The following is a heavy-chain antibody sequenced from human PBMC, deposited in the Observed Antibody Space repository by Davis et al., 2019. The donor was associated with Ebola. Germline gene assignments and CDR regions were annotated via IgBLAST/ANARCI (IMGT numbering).Heavy chain of an antibody. Sequence: GESLKTSCAASGFTFSNYAMAWIRQAPGKGLEWVSYLTSSGTITYYADSVKGRFSISRDNAKNSLYLQMNSLRVEDTAVYYCARDGIVGAYYYYMDVWGKGTTVTVSS. J-gene: IGHJ6*03. D-gene: IGHD1-26*01. CDR3: ARDGIVGAYYYYMDV. V-gene: IGHV3-11*04. CDR1: GFTFSNYA. CDR2: LTSSGTIT.